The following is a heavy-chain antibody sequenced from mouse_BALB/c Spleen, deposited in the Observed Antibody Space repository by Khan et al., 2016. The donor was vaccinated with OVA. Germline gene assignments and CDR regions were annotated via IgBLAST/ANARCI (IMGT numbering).Heavy chain of an antibody. CDR2: ISSSGST. CDR3: ARSLYYNYGYALDY. CDR1: GYSITSDYA. V-gene: IGHV3-2*02. D-gene: IGHD2-4*01. J-gene: IGHJ4*01. Sequence: EVQLQESGPGLVKPSQSLSLTCTVTGYSITSDYAWNWIRQFPGDRLEWMGYISSSGSTSYNPSLKSRISITRDTSKNQFFLQLKSVTTGDTATYYCARSLYYNYGYALDYWGRGTSVTVSS.